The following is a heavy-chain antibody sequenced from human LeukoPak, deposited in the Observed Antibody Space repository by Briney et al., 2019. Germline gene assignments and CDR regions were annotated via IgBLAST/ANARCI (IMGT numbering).Heavy chain of an antibody. CDR2: IGSSSSYI. V-gene: IGHV3-21*01. J-gene: IGHJ5*02. CDR3: ARDQHRGYCSGGSCATPWFDP. D-gene: IGHD2-15*01. Sequence: PGGSLRLSCAASGLTFSSYSMNWVRQAPGKGLEWVSSIGSSSSYIYYADSVKGRFTISRDNAKNSLYLQMNSLRAEDTAVYYCARDQHRGYCSGGSCATPWFDPWGQGTLVTVSS. CDR1: GLTFSSYS.